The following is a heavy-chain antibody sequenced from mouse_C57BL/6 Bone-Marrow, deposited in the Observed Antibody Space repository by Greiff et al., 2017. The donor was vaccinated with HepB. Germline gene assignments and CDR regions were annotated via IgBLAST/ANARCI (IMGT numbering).Heavy chain of an antibody. CDR3: ARHDYGSSLFDY. CDR1: GFTFSSYT. V-gene: IGHV5-9*01. CDR2: ISGGGGNT. Sequence: EVKLVESGGGLVKPGGSLKLSCAASGFTFSSYTMSWVRQTPEKRLEWVATISGGGGNTYYPDSVKGRFTISRDNAKNTLYLQMSSLRSEDTALYYCARHDYGSSLFDYWGQGTTLTVSS. J-gene: IGHJ2*01. D-gene: IGHD1-1*01.